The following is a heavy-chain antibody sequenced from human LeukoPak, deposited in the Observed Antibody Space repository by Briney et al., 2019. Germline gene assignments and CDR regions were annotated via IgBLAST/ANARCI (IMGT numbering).Heavy chain of an antibody. CDR3: ANDAYDYVWGSYRFDY. J-gene: IGHJ4*02. Sequence: GRSLRLSCAASGFTSSSYGMHWVRQAPGKGLEWVAVISYDGSNKYYADSVKGRFTISRDNSKNTLYLQMNSLRAEDTAVYYCANDAYDYVWGSYRFDYWGQGTLVTVSS. D-gene: IGHD3-16*02. V-gene: IGHV3-30*18. CDR1: GFTSSSYG. CDR2: ISYDGSNK.